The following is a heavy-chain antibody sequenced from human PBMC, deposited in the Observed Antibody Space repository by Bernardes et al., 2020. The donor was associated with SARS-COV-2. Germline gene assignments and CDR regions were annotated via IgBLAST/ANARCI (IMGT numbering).Heavy chain of an antibody. CDR1: GFTFSAYG. CDR3: ARRQYRSADS. CDR2: IISSGGTT. J-gene: IGHJ4*02. V-gene: IGHV3-23*01. Sequence: GWSLRLSCTASGFTFSAYGMSWVRQAPGKGLEWVSAIISSGGTTYYADSMKGRFTISRDNSKNTLYLQMNSLRADDTAVYYCARRQYRSADSWGQGILVTVSP. D-gene: IGHD3-10*01.